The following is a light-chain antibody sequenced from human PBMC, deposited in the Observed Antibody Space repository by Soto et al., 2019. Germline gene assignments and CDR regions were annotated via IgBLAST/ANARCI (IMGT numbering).Light chain of an antibody. CDR1: QSISSW. J-gene: IGKJ2*01. Sequence: DIQMTQSPSTLSASVVDSVTITCRASQSISSWLAWYQQKPGKAPKLLIYKASSLESGVPSRFSGSGSGTELTHTISSLQPDDSATYYCQQYSSLYTFGEGTRLEIK. V-gene: IGKV1-5*03. CDR2: KAS. CDR3: QQYSSLYT.